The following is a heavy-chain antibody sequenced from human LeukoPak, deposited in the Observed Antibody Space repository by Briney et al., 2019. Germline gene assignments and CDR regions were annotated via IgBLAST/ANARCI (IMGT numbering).Heavy chain of an antibody. CDR1: GFTFSDYW. D-gene: IGHD2/OR15-2a*01. Sequence: GGSLRLSCAASGFTFSDYWMNWVRQAPGKGLEWVANTEQNGVEIYYVDSVKGRFTISRDNAKRSLYLQMNSLRADDTAVYYCATNRPLDYWGQGTLVTVSS. CDR3: ATNRPLDY. J-gene: IGHJ4*02. V-gene: IGHV3-7*01. CDR2: TEQNGVEI.